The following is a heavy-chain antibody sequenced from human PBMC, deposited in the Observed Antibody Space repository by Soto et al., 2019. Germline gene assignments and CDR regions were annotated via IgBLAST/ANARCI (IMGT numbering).Heavy chain of an antibody. CDR2: IMPIIGTA. V-gene: IGHV1-69*01. CDR1: GGTFSSHV. CDR3: ARDLEFRDGNISHLDY. Sequence: QGQLVQSGAEVKKPGSSVKVSCKASGGTFSSHVFNWVRQAPGQGLEWMGGIMPIIGTANYAQKFQGRVTITADESTSTAYMVLSSLRSEDTAVYYCARDLEFRDGNISHLDYWGQGTLVTVSS. D-gene: IGHD3-10*01. J-gene: IGHJ4*02.